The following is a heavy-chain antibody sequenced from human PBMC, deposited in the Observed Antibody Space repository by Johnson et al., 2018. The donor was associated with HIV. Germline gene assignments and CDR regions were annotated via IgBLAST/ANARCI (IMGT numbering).Heavy chain of an antibody. CDR2: XXXXXXXX. CDR3: ARCNDIVGAPFDAFDI. CDR1: GFTFDDYG. V-gene: IGHV3-20*04. J-gene: IGHJ3*02. D-gene: IGHD1-26*01. Sequence: VQLMESGGSLVLPGGSLRLSCAASGFTFDDYGMSWVRQAPGXXXXXXXXXXXXXXXXXXXXXXXXXXXXSIDNAKNSLYLQMNSLIAEDTALYYCARCNDIVGAPFDAFDIWGQGTMVTVSS.